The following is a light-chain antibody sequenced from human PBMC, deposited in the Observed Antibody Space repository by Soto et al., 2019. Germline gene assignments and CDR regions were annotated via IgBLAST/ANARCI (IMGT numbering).Light chain of an antibody. CDR1: QSVTVNS. CDR3: QQSSSVPLT. J-gene: IGKJ4*01. Sequence: EILLTQSPSTLSLSPGEGVTLSCRASQSVTVNSLAWYQQKPGQAPRLLIYAASTRAAAVPDRFTGSGSGTDFALTISRLEPEDFASYYCQQSSSVPLTFAGGTKVEIK. CDR2: AAS. V-gene: IGKV3-20*01.